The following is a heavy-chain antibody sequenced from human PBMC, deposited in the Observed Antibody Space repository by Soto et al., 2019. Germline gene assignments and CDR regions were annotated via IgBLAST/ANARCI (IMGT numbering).Heavy chain of an antibody. J-gene: IGHJ3*01. CDR3: ARDKLYYNDISGRPLNAFDV. V-gene: IGHV3-74*01. D-gene: IGHD3-22*01. Sequence: GGSLRLSCAASGFTFGPFWMHWVRQAPGKGLVWLSHINSDGSTIVYADSVKGRFTISRDNAKNSLYLQMNSLRAEDTAVYYSARDKLYYNDISGRPLNAFDVWGQGTMVTVSS. CDR1: GFTFGPFW. CDR2: INSDGSTI.